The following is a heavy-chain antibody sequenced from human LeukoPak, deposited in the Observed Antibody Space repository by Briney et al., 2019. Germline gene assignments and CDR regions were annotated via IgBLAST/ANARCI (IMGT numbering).Heavy chain of an antibody. CDR2: IYTTGIT. J-gene: IGHJ6*02. CDR3: ARLPTNYGLDV. Sequence: SETLSLTCTVSGGSIGSFYWSWIRQPAGKGLEWVGRIYTTGITDYNPSLKSRLTVSVDTPKNQFSLKLSSVTAADTAVYYCARLPTNYGLDVWGQGTTVTVSS. D-gene: IGHD5-24*01. V-gene: IGHV4-4*07. CDR1: GGSIGSFY.